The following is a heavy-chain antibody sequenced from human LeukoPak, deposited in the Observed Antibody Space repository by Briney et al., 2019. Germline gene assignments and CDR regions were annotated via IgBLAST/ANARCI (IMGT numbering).Heavy chain of an antibody. J-gene: IGHJ4*02. V-gene: IGHV3-53*01. CDR2: IYSGGST. CDR3: VRVSLLTPYYFDY. CDR1: GFTVSNNY. Sequence: GGSLRLSCAASGFTVSNNYMSWVRQAPVKGLEWVSIIYSGGSTFYADSVRGRFTISRAISKNTLYLQMNSLRAEDTAVYYCVRVSLLTPYYFDYWGQGTLVTVSS. D-gene: IGHD2-15*01.